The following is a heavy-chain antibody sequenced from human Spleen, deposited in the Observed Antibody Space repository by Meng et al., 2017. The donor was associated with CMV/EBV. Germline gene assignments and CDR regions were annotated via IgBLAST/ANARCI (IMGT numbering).Heavy chain of an antibody. Sequence: GGSLRLSCAAFGFTFSNYNMNWVRQAPGKGLEWVSSISSSGHSIYIDSGNSSPSIYIDSVKGRFTISRDNARNSLYLQMNSLRPEDTAVYYCARDGEFSSSSEFSHWGQGTLVTVSS. D-gene: IGHD6-6*01. CDR3: ARDGEFSSSSEFSH. CDR1: GFTFSNYN. J-gene: IGHJ4*02. CDR2: ISSSGHSI. V-gene: IGHV3-21*01.